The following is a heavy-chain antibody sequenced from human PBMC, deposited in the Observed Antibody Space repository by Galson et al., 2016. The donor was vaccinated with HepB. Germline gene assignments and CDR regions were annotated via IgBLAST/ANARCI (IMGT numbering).Heavy chain of an antibody. CDR1: GLTFGSYT. CDR2: ITSSGSLT. V-gene: IGHV3-21*01. D-gene: IGHD1-1*01. J-gene: IGHJ6*02. CDR3: ARSYGIRAGTTVYGMDV. Sequence: SLRLSCAASGLTFGSYTMTWVRQAPGKGLEWVSAITSSGSLTYYADSVKGRFTISRDNAKKSLYLQMNSLRAEDTAVYYFARSYGIRAGTTVYGMDVWGQGTTVTVSS.